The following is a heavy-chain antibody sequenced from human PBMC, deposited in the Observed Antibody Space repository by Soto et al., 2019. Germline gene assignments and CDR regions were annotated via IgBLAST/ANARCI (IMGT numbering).Heavy chain of an antibody. J-gene: IGHJ4*02. V-gene: IGHV6-1*01. CDR3: ARERDSGRFPLYFDF. CDR2: TYYKSKWYN. Sequence: SQTLSLTCVISGDSVSSSSPALTWIRQSPSRGLEWLGRTYYKSKWYNDYAVSVKTRITINPDTFKNQFSLQLNSVTPEDTAMYYCARERDSGRFPLYFDFWGQGALVTVSS. D-gene: IGHD1-26*01. CDR1: GDSVSSSSPA.